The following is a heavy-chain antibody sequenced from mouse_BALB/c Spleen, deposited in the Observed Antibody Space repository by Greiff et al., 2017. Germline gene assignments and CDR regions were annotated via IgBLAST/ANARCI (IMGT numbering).Heavy chain of an antibody. V-gene: IGHV1S135*01. CDR3: ARRGYGYDYFDY. CDR1: GYSFTGYT. D-gene: IGHD1-2*01. J-gene: IGHJ2*01. Sequence: EVQLHQSGPELVKPGASMKISCKASGYSFTGYTMNWVKQSHGKNLEWIGLINPYNGGTSYNQKFKGKATLTVDKSSSTPYMQLSSPTSEDSAVYYCARRGYGYDYFDYWGQGTTLTVSS. CDR2: INPYNGGT.